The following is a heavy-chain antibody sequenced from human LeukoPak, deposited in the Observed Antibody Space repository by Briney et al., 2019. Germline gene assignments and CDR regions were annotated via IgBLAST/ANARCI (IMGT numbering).Heavy chain of an antibody. Sequence: GGSLRLSCAASGFTFSSYSMNWVRQAPGKGLEWVANIKQGGSEKYYVDSVKGRFTISRDNAKNSLYLQMNSLRAEDTAVYYCARGPTYYDFWSGYYMFYYYMDVWGKGTTVTASS. V-gene: IGHV3-7*01. CDR2: IKQGGSEK. CDR1: GFTFSSYS. D-gene: IGHD3-3*01. J-gene: IGHJ6*03. CDR3: ARGPTYYDFWSGYYMFYYYMDV.